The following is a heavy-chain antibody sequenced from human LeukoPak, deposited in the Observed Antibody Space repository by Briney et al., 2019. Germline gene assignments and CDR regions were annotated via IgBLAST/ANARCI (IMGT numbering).Heavy chain of an antibody. V-gene: IGHV4-31*03. CDR1: GGSISSGGYY. CDR3: ARAGEYSGYDSYYFDY. Sequence: PSQTLSLTCTVSGGSISSGGYYWSWVRQHPGKGLEWIGYIYYSGSTYYNPSLKSRFTISVDTSKNQFSLKLSSVTAADTAVYYCARAGEYSGYDSYYFDYWGQGTLVTVSS. CDR2: IYYSGST. D-gene: IGHD5-12*01. J-gene: IGHJ4*02.